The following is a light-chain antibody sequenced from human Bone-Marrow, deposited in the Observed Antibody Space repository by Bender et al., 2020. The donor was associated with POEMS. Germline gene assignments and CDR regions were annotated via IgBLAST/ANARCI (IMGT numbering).Light chain of an antibody. Sequence: QSALTQPASVSGSPGQSVTISCTGTSSDVGAYKFVSWYQQHPGKAPKLVIYEVSKRPSGVPDRFSASKSGNTASLTISGLQADDEADYYCCSYADTSTWVFGGGTKLTVL. V-gene: IGLV2-23*02. J-gene: IGLJ3*02. CDR2: EVS. CDR3: CSYADTSTWV. CDR1: SSDVGAYKF.